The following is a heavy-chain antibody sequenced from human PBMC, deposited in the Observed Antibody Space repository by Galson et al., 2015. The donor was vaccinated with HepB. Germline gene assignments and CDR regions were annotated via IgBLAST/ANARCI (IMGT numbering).Heavy chain of an antibody. Sequence: SVKVSCKASGGTFSSYAISWVRQAPGQGLEWMGGIIPIFGTANYAQKFQGRVTITADESTSTAYMELSSLRSEDTAVYYCASRGSGAVIIGAFDIWGQGTMVTVSS. CDR1: GGTFSSYA. D-gene: IGHD3-3*01. J-gene: IGHJ3*02. CDR3: ASRGSGAVIIGAFDI. V-gene: IGHV1-69*13. CDR2: IIPIFGTA.